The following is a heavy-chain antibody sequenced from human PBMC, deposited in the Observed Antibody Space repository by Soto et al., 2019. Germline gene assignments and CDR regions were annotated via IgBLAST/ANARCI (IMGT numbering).Heavy chain of an antibody. V-gene: IGHV3-7*01. D-gene: IGHD3-3*01. CDR1: GFTFSSYW. Sequence: GGSLRLSCAASGFTFSSYWMSWVRQAPGKGLEWVANIKQDGSEKYYVDSVKGRFTISRDNAKNSLYLQMNSLRAEDTAVYYCARCETYYDFWSGPRGIDYWGQGTLVTVSS. CDR3: ARCETYYDFWSGPRGIDY. CDR2: IKQDGSEK. J-gene: IGHJ4*02.